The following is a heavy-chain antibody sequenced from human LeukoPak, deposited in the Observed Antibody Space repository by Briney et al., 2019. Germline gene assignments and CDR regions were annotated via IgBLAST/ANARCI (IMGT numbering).Heavy chain of an antibody. J-gene: IGHJ3*02. Sequence: PGGSLRLSCAATGFTFSSYEMSWVRQAPGKGLEWVSFISSSGGPKYYADSVKGRFTTSRDNAENSLFLHMNDLRAEDTAVYFCARNNRDGYGSAFDIWGQGTMVTVSS. CDR2: ISSSGGPK. V-gene: IGHV3-48*03. CDR1: GFTFSSYE. D-gene: IGHD3-10*01. CDR3: ARNNRDGYGSAFDI.